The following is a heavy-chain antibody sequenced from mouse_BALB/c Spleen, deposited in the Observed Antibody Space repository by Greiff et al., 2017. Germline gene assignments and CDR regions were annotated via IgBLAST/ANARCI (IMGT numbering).Heavy chain of an antibody. CDR3: ARVSLSLWYFDV. D-gene: IGHD3-2*02. CDR2: IWAGGST. J-gene: IGHJ1*01. V-gene: IGHV2-9*02. Sequence: VQLQQSGPGLVAPSQSLSITCTVSGFSLTSYGVHWVRQPPGKGLEWLGVIWAGGSTNYNSALMSRMSISKDNSKSQVFLKMNSLQTDDTAMYYCARVSLSLWYFDVWGAGTTVTVSS. CDR1: GFSLTSYG.